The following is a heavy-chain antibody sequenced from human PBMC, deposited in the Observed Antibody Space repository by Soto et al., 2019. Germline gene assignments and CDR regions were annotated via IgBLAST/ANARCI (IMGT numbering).Heavy chain of an antibody. J-gene: IGHJ2*01. V-gene: IGHV1-69*12. CDR3: ARDEGGGDYVWYFDL. CDR1: GGTFSSYA. CDR2: IIPIFGTA. Sequence: QVQLVQSGAEVKKPGSSVKVSCKASGGTFSSYAISWVRQAPGQGLEWMGGIIPIFGTANYAQKFQGRVTNXXDXSXXTAYMELSSLSSEDTAVYYCARDEGGGDYVWYFDLWGRGTLVTVSS. D-gene: IGHD4-17*01.